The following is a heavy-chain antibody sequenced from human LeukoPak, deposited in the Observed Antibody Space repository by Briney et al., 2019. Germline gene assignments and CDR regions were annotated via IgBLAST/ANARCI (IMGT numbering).Heavy chain of an antibody. CDR3: ARDRRVDTAMVTGYYYGMDV. Sequence: SETLSLTCTVSGGSISSYYWSWIRQPPGKGLEWVGYIYYSGSTNYNPSLKSRVTISVDTSKNQFSLKLSSVTAADTAVYYCARDRRVDTAMVTGYYYGMDVWGQGTTVTVSS. CDR1: GGSISSYY. J-gene: IGHJ6*02. V-gene: IGHV4-59*01. CDR2: IYYSGST. D-gene: IGHD5-18*01.